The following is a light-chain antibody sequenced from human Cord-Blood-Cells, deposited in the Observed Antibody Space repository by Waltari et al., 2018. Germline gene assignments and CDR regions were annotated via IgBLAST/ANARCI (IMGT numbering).Light chain of an antibody. CDR3: CSYAGSYTWV. J-gene: IGLJ3*02. CDR1: SSAVGGYNY. V-gene: IGLV2-11*01. Sequence: QSALTQPRSVSGSPGQSVTISRTGTSSAVGGYNYVSWYQQHPGKAPKLMIYDVSKRPSGVPDRFSGSKSGNTASLTISGLQAEDEADYYCCSYAGSYTWVFGGGTKLTVL. CDR2: DVS.